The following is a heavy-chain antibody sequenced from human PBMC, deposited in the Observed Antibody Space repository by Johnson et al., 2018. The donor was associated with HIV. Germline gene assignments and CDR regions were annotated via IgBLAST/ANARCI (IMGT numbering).Heavy chain of an antibody. CDR1: GFTFDDYG. D-gene: IGHD1-20*01. J-gene: IGHJ3*02. CDR3: ATGWGNWNDEGPDAFDI. Sequence: VQLVEYGGGVVRPGGSLRLSCAASGFTFDDYGMSWVRQAPGKGLEWVSGSNWNGGSTGYADSVKGRFILSRDNAKNSLNLQMNSLRTEDTALYYCATGWGNWNDEGPDAFDIWGQGTMVTVSS. V-gene: IGHV3-20*04. CDR2: SNWNGGST.